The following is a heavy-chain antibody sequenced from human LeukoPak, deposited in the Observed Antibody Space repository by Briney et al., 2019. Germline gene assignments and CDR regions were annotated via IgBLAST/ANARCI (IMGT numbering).Heavy chain of an antibody. J-gene: IGHJ3*02. V-gene: IGHV2-5*02. CDR2: IYWDDDK. CDR3: AHGRGAVDAFDI. D-gene: IGHD1-26*01. Sequence: SGPTLVKPTQTLTLTCTFSGFSLGTSGVGVGWIRRPPGKALEWLALIYWDDDKRYSPSLKSRLTITKDTSKNQVVLTMTNMDPVDTATYYCAHGRGAVDAFDIWGQGTMVTVSS. CDR1: GFSLGTSGVG.